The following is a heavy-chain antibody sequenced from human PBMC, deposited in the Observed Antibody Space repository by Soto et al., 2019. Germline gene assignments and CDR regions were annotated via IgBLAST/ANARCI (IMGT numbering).Heavy chain of an antibody. J-gene: IGHJ4*03. V-gene: IGHV3-7*01. CDR3: GRDELLNCVGF. D-gene: IGHD1-20*01. Sequence: GGSLRLSCVASGFTFNNFWMSWVRQAPGKGLEWVANIKGDVSEKRYVDSVKGRFTISRDNAKNSVYLQMNSLRVEDTALYYCGRDELLNCVGFWCPGTLVTVSS. CDR1: GFTFNNFW. CDR2: IKGDVSEK.